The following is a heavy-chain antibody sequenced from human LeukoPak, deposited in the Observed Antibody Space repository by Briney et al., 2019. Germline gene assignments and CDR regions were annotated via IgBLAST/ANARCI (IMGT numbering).Heavy chain of an antibody. V-gene: IGHV3-23*01. CDR3: AKDMIVGVTMTTYYYYGMDV. D-gene: IGHD1-26*01. CDR2: ISGSGGST. CDR1: GFIFSSYA. J-gene: IGHJ6*02. Sequence: GGSLRLSCAASGFIFSSYAMSWVRQAPGKGLEWVSVISGSGGSTYYADSVKGQFTISRDNSKNTLYLQMNSLRAEDTAVYYCAKDMIVGVTMTTYYYYGMDVWGQGTTVTVSS.